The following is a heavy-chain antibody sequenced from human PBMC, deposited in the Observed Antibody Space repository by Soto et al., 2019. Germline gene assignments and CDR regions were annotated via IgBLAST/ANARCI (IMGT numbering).Heavy chain of an antibody. CDR2: IIPIFGTA. CDR3: ARGGVTYYYDSSGYRDAFDI. V-gene: IGHV1-69*01. Sequence: QVQLVQSGAEVKKPGSSVKVSCKASGGTFSSYAISWVRQAPGQGLEWMGGIIPIFGTANYARKFQGRVTITADESTSTAYMELSSLRSEDTAVYYCARGGVTYYYDSSGYRDAFDIWGQGTMVTVSS. D-gene: IGHD3-22*01. CDR1: GGTFSSYA. J-gene: IGHJ3*02.